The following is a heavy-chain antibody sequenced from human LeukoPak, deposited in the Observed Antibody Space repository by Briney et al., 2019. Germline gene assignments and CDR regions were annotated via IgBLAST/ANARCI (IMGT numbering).Heavy chain of an antibody. D-gene: IGHD3-10*01. Sequence: GGSLRLSCAASGFSFSGSAMHWVRQAPGKGLEWVGRIRSKGHRYATAYAASMKGRFTISRDDSKKTAYLQMNSLKTEDTALYYCTRQVFYGSESYYNFDYWGQGTLVTVSS. CDR3: TRQVFYGSESYYNFDY. CDR2: IRSKGHRYAT. J-gene: IGHJ4*02. V-gene: IGHV3-73*01. CDR1: GFSFSGSA.